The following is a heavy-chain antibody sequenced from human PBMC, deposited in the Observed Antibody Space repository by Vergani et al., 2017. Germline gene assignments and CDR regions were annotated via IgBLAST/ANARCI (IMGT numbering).Heavy chain of an antibody. D-gene: IGHD6-19*01. CDR1: FDSIRNLY. CDR3: ASDTHSGQRADR. J-gene: IGHJ5*02. CDR2: IHYSENT. Sequence: QVQLQESGPGLVKSSETLSLTCSVSFDSIRNLYCNWILQPPGKGLECIGSIHYSENTNYNPSLKTRVTISVETSKNQFSLTLTSVTAADSAVYHCASDTHSGQRADRWGQGTLVTISS. V-gene: IGHV4-59*11.